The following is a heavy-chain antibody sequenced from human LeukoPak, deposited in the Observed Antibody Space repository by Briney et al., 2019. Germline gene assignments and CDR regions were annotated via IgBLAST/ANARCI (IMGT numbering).Heavy chain of an antibody. CDR3: ATWRIAARPGGLLY. Sequence: ASVKVSCKVSGYTLTKLSMHWVRQAPGKGLEWMGGFDPEDGETIYAQKFQGRVTMTEDTSTDTAYMELSSLRSEDTAVYYCATWRIAARPGGLLYWGQGTLVTVSS. D-gene: IGHD6-6*01. V-gene: IGHV1-24*01. CDR1: GYTLTKLS. J-gene: IGHJ4*02. CDR2: FDPEDGET.